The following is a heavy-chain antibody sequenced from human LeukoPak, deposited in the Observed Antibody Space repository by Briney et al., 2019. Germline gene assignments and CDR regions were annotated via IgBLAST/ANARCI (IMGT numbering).Heavy chain of an antibody. CDR2: ISSSGSTI. CDR3: AELGITMIGGV. J-gene: IGHJ6*04. D-gene: IGHD3-10*02. Sequence: GGSLRLSCAASGFTFSSYEMNWVRQAPGKGLEWVSYISSSGSTIYYADSVKGRFTISRDNAKNSPYLQMNTLRAEDTAVYYCAELGITMIGGVWGKGTTVTVSS. V-gene: IGHV3-48*03. CDR1: GFTFSSYE.